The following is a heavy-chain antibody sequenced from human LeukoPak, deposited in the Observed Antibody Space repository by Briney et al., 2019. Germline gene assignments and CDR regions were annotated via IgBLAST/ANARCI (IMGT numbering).Heavy chain of an antibody. D-gene: IGHD1-1*01. CDR2: IFYSGTT. J-gene: IGHJ5*02. V-gene: IGHV4-39*01. CDR3: ARNTWTDADNWFDP. Sequence: SETLSLTCTVSDYSISSGIYYWAWIRQPPGKGLEWIGTIFYSGTTFYNSSLKSRVTISVDTSKNQFSLKVNSVTAADTAVYYCARNTWTDADNWFDPWGQGSLVTVSS. CDR1: DYSISSGIYY.